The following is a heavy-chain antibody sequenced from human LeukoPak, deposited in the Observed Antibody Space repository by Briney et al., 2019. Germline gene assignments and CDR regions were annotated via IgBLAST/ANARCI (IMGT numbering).Heavy chain of an antibody. J-gene: IGHJ4*02. V-gene: IGHV4-59*08. CDR3: ARALGDYEDY. CDR2: IFYSGST. D-gene: IGHD4-17*01. CDR1: GGSISNYY. Sequence: SETLSLTCTVSGGSISNYYWSWIRQPPGKGLEWTGYIFYSGSTNYNPSLKSRVTISVDTSKNQFSLKLTSVTAADTAVYYCARALGDYEDYWGQGTLVTVSS.